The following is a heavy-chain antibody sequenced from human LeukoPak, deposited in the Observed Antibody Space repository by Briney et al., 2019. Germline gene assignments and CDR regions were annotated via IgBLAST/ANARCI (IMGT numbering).Heavy chain of an antibody. CDR2: ISGSGGST. CDR3: AKPEATYYYGSGSHPHYGMDV. CDR1: GFTFSSYA. V-gene: IGHV3-23*01. J-gene: IGHJ6*02. D-gene: IGHD3-10*01. Sequence: GGSLRLSCAASGFTFSSYAMSWVRQAPGKGLEWVSAISGSGGSTYYADSVKGRFTISRDNSKNTLYLQMNSLRAEDTAVYYCAKPEATYYYGSGSHPHYGMDVWGQGTTVTVSS.